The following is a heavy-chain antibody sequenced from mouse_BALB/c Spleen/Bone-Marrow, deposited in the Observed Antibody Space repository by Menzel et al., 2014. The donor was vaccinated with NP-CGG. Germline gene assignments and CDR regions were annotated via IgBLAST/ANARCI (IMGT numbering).Heavy chain of an antibody. Sequence: EVKLMESGGGLVQPGGSLKLSCAASGFDFSRYWMSWVRQAPGKGLEWIGEINLDSSTINYTRSLKDKFILSRDNAKNTRYMQMSKVRSEDTALYCCARLKYHGNLFIGGAGTTVTVSS. CDR2: INLDSSTI. D-gene: IGHD1-1*01. CDR3: ARLKYHGNLFI. V-gene: IGHV4-1*02. CDR1: GFDFSRYW. J-gene: IGHJ1*01.